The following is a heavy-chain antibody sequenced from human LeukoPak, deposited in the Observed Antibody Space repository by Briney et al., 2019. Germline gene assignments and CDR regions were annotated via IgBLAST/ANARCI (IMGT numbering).Heavy chain of an antibody. V-gene: IGHV1-2*02. CDR2: INPNSGGT. CDR3: ARDPQRYYGSGSYLFDY. CDR1: GYTFTGYY. J-gene: IGHJ4*02. Sequence: ASVTLSCTASGYTFTGYYMHWVRQPPGQGLEWMGWINPNSGGTNYAQKFQGRLTMTRDTSISTAYMELSRLRSDDTAVYSCARDPQRYYGSGSYLFDYWGQGTLVTVSS. D-gene: IGHD3-10*01.